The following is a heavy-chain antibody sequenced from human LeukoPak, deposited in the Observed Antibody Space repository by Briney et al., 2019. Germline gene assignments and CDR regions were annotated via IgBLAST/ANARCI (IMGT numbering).Heavy chain of an antibody. V-gene: IGHV1-18*01. J-gene: IGHJ4*02. D-gene: IGHD3-3*01. CDR1: GYTFTSYG. Sequence: ASVKVSCKASGYTFTSYGLSWVRQAPGQGLEWMGQISGNDGDTDYAQKFQGRVTMTTDTATSTAYMELTSLRSDDTAVYYCARDVPDFWSGFDYWGQGTLVTVSP. CDR3: ARDVPDFWSGFDY. CDR2: ISGNDGDT.